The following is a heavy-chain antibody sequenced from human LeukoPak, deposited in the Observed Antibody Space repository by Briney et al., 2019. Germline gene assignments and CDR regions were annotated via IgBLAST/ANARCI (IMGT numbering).Heavy chain of an antibody. V-gene: IGHV3-23*01. J-gene: IGHJ4*02. CDR2: ISGSGGST. CDR1: GFTFSSYA. Sequence: GGSLRLSCAASGFTFSSYAMSWVRQAPGKGLEWVSAISGSGGSTYYADSVKGRFTISRDNSKNTLYLQMNSLRAEDTAVYYCAKGVVVVPAKYYFDYWGQGTLVTVSS. D-gene: IGHD2-15*01. CDR3: AKGVVVVPAKYYFDY.